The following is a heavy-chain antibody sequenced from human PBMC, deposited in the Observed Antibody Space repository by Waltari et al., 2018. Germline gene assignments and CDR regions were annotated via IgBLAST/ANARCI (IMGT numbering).Heavy chain of an antibody. CDR3: ARDPDSSSWSDWYFDL. CDR1: GGTFSSYA. D-gene: IGHD6-13*01. J-gene: IGHJ2*01. Sequence: QVQLVQSGAEVKKPGSSVKVSCKASGGTFSSYAISWVRKAPGKGLEWMGRTIPIFGTANYEQKFQGRVTITADKSTSTAYMELSSLRSEDTAVYYCARDPDSSSWSDWYFDLWGRGTLVTVSS. V-gene: IGHV1-69*08. CDR2: TIPIFGTA.